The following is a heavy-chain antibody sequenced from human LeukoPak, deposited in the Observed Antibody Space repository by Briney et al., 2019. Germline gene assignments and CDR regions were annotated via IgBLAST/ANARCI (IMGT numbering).Heavy chain of an antibody. CDR3: ARGVEVVDY. CDR1: GGSISSSSYY. CDR2: IYYSGST. Sequence: SETLSLTCTVSGGSISSSSYYWGWIRQPPGKGLEWIGSIYYSGSTYYNPSLKSRVTISVDTSKNQFSLKLSSVTAADTAVYYCARGVEVVDYWGQGILVTVSS. J-gene: IGHJ4*02. D-gene: IGHD2-15*01. V-gene: IGHV4-39*07.